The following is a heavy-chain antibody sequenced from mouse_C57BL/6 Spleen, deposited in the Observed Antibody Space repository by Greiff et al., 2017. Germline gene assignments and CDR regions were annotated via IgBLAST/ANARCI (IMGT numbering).Heavy chain of an antibody. CDR3: ASRFSCAY. Sequence: VMLVESGPELVKPGASVKLSCKASGYTFTSYDINWVKQRPGQGLEWIGWIYPRDGSTKYNEKFKGKATLTVDTSSSTAYMELHSLTSEDSAVYFCASRFSCAYWGQGTLVTVSA. CDR2: IYPRDGST. J-gene: IGHJ3*01. CDR1: GYTFTSYD. V-gene: IGHV1-85*01.